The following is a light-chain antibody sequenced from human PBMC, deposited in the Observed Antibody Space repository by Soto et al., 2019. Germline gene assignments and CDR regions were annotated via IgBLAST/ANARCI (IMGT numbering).Light chain of an antibody. CDR2: AAS. Sequence: DIQMTQSPSSLSASVGDRVTITCRASQTILTYSNWYQQKPGKDPKLLIYAASSLQSGVPSRVSGGGSATDFSLTISSLQPEDFATYYCQQSFSTTWTCGPGTKVEIK. CDR1: QTILTY. CDR3: QQSFSTTWT. J-gene: IGKJ1*01. V-gene: IGKV1-39*01.